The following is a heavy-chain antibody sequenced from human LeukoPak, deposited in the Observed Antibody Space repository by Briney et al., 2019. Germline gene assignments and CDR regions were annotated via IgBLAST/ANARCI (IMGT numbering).Heavy chain of an antibody. D-gene: IGHD6-6*01. V-gene: IGHV3-66*02. CDR3: AGGGEAARSLHY. Sequence: TGGSLRLSRAASGVTSNYFTWVRQAPGKGLEWVSVIYNGGTTYYADSVKCRFTISRDNSKSTLFVYLQMNSLRTDDTAVYYCAGGGEAARSLHYWGQGTLVTVSS. CDR2: IYNGGTT. J-gene: IGHJ4*02. CDR1: GVTSNY.